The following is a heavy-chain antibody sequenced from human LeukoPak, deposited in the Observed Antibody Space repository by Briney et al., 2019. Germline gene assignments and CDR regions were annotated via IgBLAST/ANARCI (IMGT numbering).Heavy chain of an antibody. CDR2: IYYSGST. D-gene: IGHD2-2*01. V-gene: IGHV4-31*03. CDR3: ARGALDCSSTSCRPYYFDY. CDR1: GGSISSGGYY. J-gene: IGHJ4*02. Sequence: SQTLSLTCTVSGGSISSGGYYWSWIRQHPGKGLEWIGYIYYSGSTYYNPSLKSRVIISVDTSKNQFSLKLSSVTAADTAVYYCARGALDCSSTSCRPYYFDYWGQGTLVTVSS.